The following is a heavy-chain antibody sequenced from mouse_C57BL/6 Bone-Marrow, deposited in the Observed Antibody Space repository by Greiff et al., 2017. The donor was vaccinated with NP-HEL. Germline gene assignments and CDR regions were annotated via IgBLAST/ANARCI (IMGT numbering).Heavy chain of an antibody. CDR3: TTSDTTVVATEYY. V-gene: IGHV14-4*01. D-gene: IGHD1-1*01. CDR2: IDPENGDT. CDR1: GFNIKDDY. J-gene: IGHJ2*01. Sequence: EVQRVESGAELVRPGASVKLSCTASGFNIKDDYMHWVKQRPEQGLEWIGWIDPENGDTEYASKFQGKATITADTSSNTAYLQLSSLTSEDTAVYYCTTSDTTVVATEYYWGQGTTLTVSS.